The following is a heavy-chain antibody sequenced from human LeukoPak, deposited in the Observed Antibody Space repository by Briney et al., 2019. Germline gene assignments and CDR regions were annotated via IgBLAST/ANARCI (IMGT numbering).Heavy chain of an antibody. J-gene: IGHJ3*02. Sequence: GGSLRLSCAASGFTFSSYSMNWVRQAPGKGLEWVSSISSSSSYIHYADSVKGRFTISRDNAKNSLYLQMNSLRAEDTAVYYCARGTFSGYANDAFDIWGQGTMVTVSS. CDR2: ISSSSSYI. CDR3: ARGTFSGYANDAFDI. CDR1: GFTFSSYS. D-gene: IGHD5-12*01. V-gene: IGHV3-21*01.